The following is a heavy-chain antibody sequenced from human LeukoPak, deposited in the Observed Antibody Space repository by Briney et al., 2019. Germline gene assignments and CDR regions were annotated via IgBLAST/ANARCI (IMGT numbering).Heavy chain of an antibody. V-gene: IGHV3-30-3*01. CDR2: ISYDGSNK. J-gene: IGHJ6*02. D-gene: IGHD4-17*01. CDR1: GFTFSSYA. Sequence: GGSLRLSCAASGFTFSSYAMHWVRQAPGKGLEWVAVISYDGSNKYYADSVKGRFTISRDNSKNTLYLQMNSLRAEDTAVYYCAKGDGDYGYYYYGMDVWGQGTTVTVSS. CDR3: AKGDGDYGYYYYGMDV.